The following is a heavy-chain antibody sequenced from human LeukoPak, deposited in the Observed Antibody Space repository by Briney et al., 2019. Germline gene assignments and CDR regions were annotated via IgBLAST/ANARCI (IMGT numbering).Heavy chain of an antibody. J-gene: IGHJ4*02. Sequence: PSETLSLTCTVSGGSISSSSYYWGWIRQPPGKGLEWIGTIDYSGSTYYNPSLKSRVTISVDTSKNQLSLKLSSVTAADTAVYYCARDRYDSSGYYSDYWGQGTLVTVSS. CDR1: GGSISSSSYY. CDR2: IDYSGST. V-gene: IGHV4-39*02. CDR3: ARDRYDSSGYYSDY. D-gene: IGHD3-22*01.